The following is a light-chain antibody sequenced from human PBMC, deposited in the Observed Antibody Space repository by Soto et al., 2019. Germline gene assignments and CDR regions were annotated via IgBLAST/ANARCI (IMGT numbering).Light chain of an antibody. CDR3: SSYGSTSTRYV. J-gene: IGLJ1*01. CDR2: EVS. Sequence: QSALTQPASVSGSPGQSITISCTGTSSDVGGYNCVSWYQQHPGKAPKLMIYEVSNRPSGVSNRFSGSKSGNTASLTISGLQAEDEADYFCSSYGSTSTRYVFGTGTKLTVL. CDR1: SSDVGGYNC. V-gene: IGLV2-14*01.